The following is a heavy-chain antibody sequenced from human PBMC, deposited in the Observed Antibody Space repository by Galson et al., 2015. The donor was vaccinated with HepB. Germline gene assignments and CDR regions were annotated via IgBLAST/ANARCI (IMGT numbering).Heavy chain of an antibody. CDR3: AKDYDILTGYHNPFDY. CDR2: ITGSGGSK. J-gene: IGHJ4*02. Sequence: SLRLSCAASGFTFSNYAMSWVRQAPGKGLEWVSAITGSGGSKYFADSAKGRFTISRDNSKNTLYLQVNSLRAEDTAVYYCAKDYDILTGYHNPFDYWGQGTLVTVSS. D-gene: IGHD3-9*01. CDR1: GFTFSNYA. V-gene: IGHV3-23*01.